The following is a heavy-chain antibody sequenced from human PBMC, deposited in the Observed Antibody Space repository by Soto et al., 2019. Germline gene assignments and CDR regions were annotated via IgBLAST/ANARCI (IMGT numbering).Heavy chain of an antibody. V-gene: IGHV4-39*07. Sequence: SETLSLTCTVSGGSISSSSYYWGWIRQPPGKGLEWIGSIYYSGSTYYNPSLKSRVTISVDTSKNQFSLKLNSVTAADTAVYYYAREKTPMSPHYFYYGMDVWGQGTTVTVSS. CDR2: IYYSGST. D-gene: IGHD3-9*01. CDR1: GGSISSSSYY. CDR3: AREKTPMSPHYFYYGMDV. J-gene: IGHJ6*02.